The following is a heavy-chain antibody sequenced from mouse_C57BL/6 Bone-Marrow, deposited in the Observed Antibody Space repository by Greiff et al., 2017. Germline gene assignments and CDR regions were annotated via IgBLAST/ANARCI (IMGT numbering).Heavy chain of an antibody. D-gene: IGHD1-1*01. J-gene: IGHJ4*01. V-gene: IGHV14-4*01. Sequence: VQLQQSGAELVRPGASVKLSCTASGFNIKDDYMHWVKQRPEQGLEWIGWIDPENGDTEYASKLQGKATITADTSSNTAYLQLSSLTSEDTAVYYCTPSSQAMDYWGQGTSVTVSS. CDR2: IDPENGDT. CDR3: TPSSQAMDY. CDR1: GFNIKDDY.